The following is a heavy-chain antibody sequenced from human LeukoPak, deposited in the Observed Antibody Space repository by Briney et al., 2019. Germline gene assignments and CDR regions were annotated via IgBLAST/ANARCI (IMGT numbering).Heavy chain of an antibody. CDR1: GYTFTSYG. D-gene: IGHD4-11*01. J-gene: IGHJ6*02. V-gene: IGHV1-18*04. Sequence: ASVKVSCKASGYTFTSYGISWVRQAPGQGLEWMGWISAYNGNTNYAQKLQGRVTMTTDTSTSTAYMELSRLRSDDTAVYYCARDDYSNPYYYYYGTDVWGQGTTVTVSS. CDR2: ISAYNGNT. CDR3: ARDDYSNPYYYYYGTDV.